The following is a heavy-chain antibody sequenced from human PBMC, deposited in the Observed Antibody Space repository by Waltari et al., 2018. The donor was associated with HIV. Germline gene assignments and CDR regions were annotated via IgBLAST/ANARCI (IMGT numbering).Heavy chain of an antibody. CDR1: GGPLTTSNW. CDR2: ISHSGST. V-gene: IGHV4-4*02. CDR3: ARARPLDY. Sequence: QVQLQESGPGLVKASGTLSLTCAVSGGPLTTSNWWNWVRQPPGKGLEWIGEISHSGSTHYSPSLKSRVTISVDKSRNQFSLKLSSVTAADTAVYYCARARPLDYWGQGTLVIVSS. J-gene: IGHJ4*02.